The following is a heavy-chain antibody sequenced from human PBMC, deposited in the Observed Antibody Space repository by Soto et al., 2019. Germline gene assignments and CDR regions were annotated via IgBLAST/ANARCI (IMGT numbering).Heavy chain of an antibody. CDR3: ARSGYGPYYFDY. Sequence: GGSLRLSCAASGFTFSYYGLSWVRQAPGKGLEWISFINSDSDTIYCADSVKGRFTISRENAKNSLYLQMSSLRDEDTAVYYCARSGYGPYYFDYWGHGTLVTVSS. D-gene: IGHD5-18*01. V-gene: IGHV3-48*02. J-gene: IGHJ4*01. CDR2: INSDSDTI. CDR1: GFTFSYYG.